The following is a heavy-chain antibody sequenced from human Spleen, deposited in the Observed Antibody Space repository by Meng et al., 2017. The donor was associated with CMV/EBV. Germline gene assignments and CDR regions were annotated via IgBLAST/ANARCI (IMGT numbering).Heavy chain of an antibody. V-gene: IGHV3-30*04. CDR1: GFTFSSEA. J-gene: IGHJ4*02. D-gene: IGHD4-23*01. CDR2: ISNDGSNK. CDR3: ARDEIGKDY. Sequence: RLSWAAAGFTFSSEAMHWVRQAPGKGLEWVAVISNDGSNKYYADSVKGRFTISRDNSKNTLYLQMNSLRAEDTAVYYCARDEIGKDYWGQGTLVTVSS.